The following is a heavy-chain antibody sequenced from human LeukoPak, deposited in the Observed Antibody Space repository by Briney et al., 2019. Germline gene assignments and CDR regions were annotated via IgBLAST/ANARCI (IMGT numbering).Heavy chain of an antibody. V-gene: IGHV1-69*04. CDR3: ARGTGGAYYFCY. J-gene: IGHJ4*02. CDR1: GGTFSSYA. D-gene: IGHD3-16*01. CDR2: IIPIFGIA. Sequence: SVKVSCKASGGTFSSYAISWVRQAPGQGLEWVGRIIPIFGIANYAQKFQGRVTITADKSTNTAYMELSSLRSEDTAVYYCARGTGGAYYFCYWGKGTLVTVST.